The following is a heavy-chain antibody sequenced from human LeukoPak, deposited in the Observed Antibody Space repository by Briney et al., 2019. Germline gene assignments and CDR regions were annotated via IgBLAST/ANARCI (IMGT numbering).Heavy chain of an antibody. D-gene: IGHD2-21*02. Sequence: PSETLSLTCTVSGGSISSYYWSLIQQPPGKGLPWIVYIYYSGSTNYNPSLKSRVTISVDTSKNQFSLKLSSMTAADTAVYYCARVPDYGGDADAFDLWGQGTMVTVSS. J-gene: IGHJ3*01. CDR3: ARVPDYGGDADAFDL. CDR2: IYYSGST. CDR1: GGSISSYY. V-gene: IGHV4-59*01.